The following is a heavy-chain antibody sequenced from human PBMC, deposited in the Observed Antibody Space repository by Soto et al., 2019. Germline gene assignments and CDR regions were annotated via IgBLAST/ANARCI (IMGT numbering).Heavy chain of an antibody. CDR3: ALRRDAYADF. CDR2: LYSGGNT. CDR1: EFTVTNNE. D-gene: IGHD2-2*01. Sequence: GGSLRLSCAASEFTVTNNEMSWVRQAPGKGLEWVSILYSGGNTYYADSVEGRFTISRDGSKNTLYLHMNSLRAEDTAVYYCALRRDAYADFWGQGTRVTVSS. V-gene: IGHV3-53*01. J-gene: IGHJ4*02.